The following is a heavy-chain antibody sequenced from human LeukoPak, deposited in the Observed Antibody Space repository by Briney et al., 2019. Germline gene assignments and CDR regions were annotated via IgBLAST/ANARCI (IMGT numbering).Heavy chain of an antibody. D-gene: IGHD6-13*01. Sequence: GSLRLSCAASGFTFSSYGMSWVRQPPGKGLEWIGEINHSGSTNYNPSLKSRVTISVDTSKNQFSLKLNSVTAADTAVYYCARGYSSSWYAALDWFDPWGQGTLVIVSS. CDR3: ARGYSSSWYAALDWFDP. V-gene: IGHV4-34*01. CDR1: GFTFSSYG. CDR2: INHSGST. J-gene: IGHJ5*02.